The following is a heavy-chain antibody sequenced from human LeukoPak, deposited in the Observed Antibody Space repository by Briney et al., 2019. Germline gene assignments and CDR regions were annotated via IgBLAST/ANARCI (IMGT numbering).Heavy chain of an antibody. CDR3: ARTSGYGDYEDY. V-gene: IGHV4-39*07. Sequence: SETLSLTCTVSGGSISSYYWGWIRQPPGKGLEWIGSIYYSGSTYYNPSLKSRVTISVDTSKNQFSLKLSSVTAADTAVYYCARTSGYGDYEDYWGQGTLVTVSS. J-gene: IGHJ4*02. D-gene: IGHD4-17*01. CDR1: GGSISSYY. CDR2: IYYSGST.